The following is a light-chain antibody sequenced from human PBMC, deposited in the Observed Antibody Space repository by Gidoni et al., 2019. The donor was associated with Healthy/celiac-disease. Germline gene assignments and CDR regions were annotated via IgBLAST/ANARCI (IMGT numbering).Light chain of an antibody. Sequence: ELVLTQSPATLSLSPGERATLSCRASQSVSSYLAWYQQKPGQAPRLLIYDASNKATGIPARFSGSGSGTDFTLTISSLEPEDFAVYCCQQRSNWVLTFGGGTKVKIK. J-gene: IGKJ4*01. V-gene: IGKV3-11*01. CDR1: QSVSSY. CDR2: DAS. CDR3: QQRSNWVLT.